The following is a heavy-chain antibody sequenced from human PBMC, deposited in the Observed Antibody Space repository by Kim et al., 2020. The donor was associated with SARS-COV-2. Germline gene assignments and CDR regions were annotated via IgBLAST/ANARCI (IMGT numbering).Heavy chain of an antibody. J-gene: IGHJ5*02. Sequence: SETLSLTCAVYGGSFSGYYWSWIRQPPGKGLEWIGEINHSGSTNYNPSLKSRVTISVDTSKNQFSLKLSSVTAADTAVYYCARRGYCSGGSCYHDLKYNWFDPWGQGTLVTVSS. CDR1: GGSFSGYY. CDR2: INHSGST. V-gene: IGHV4-34*01. CDR3: ARRGYCSGGSCYHDLKYNWFDP. D-gene: IGHD2-15*01.